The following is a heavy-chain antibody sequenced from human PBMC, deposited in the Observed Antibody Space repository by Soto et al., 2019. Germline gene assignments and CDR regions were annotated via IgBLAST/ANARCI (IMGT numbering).Heavy chain of an antibody. CDR1: GFTFSSYS. D-gene: IGHD6-19*01. CDR2: ISSSSSYI. J-gene: IGHJ4*02. Sequence: PGGSLRLSCAASGFTFSSYSMNWVRQAPGKGLEWVSSISSSSSYIYYADSVKGRFTISRDNAKNSLYLQMNSLRAEDTAVYYCARGPRIAVAPYYFDYWGQGTLVTVSS. V-gene: IGHV3-21*01. CDR3: ARGPRIAVAPYYFDY.